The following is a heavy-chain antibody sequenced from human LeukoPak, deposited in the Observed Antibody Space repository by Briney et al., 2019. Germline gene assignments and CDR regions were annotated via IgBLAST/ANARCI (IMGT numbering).Heavy chain of an antibody. J-gene: IGHJ3*02. CDR3: AKVPQYCSSTSCYSAFDI. D-gene: IGHD2-2*02. V-gene: IGHV3-23*01. Sequence: GGSLRLSCAASGFTFSSYAMSWVRQAPGKGLEWVSAISGSGGSTYYADSVKGRFTISRDNSKNTLYLQMNSLRAEDTAVYYCAKVPQYCSSTSCYSAFDIWGQGTMVTVSS. CDR1: GFTFSSYA. CDR2: ISGSGGST.